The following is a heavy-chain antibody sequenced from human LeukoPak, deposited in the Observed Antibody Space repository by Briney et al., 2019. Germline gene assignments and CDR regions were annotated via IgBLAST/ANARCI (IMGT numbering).Heavy chain of an antibody. D-gene: IGHD4-17*01. CDR1: GFTFSSYA. CDR2: ISYDGSNK. V-gene: IGHV3-30-3*01. Sequence: GGSLRLSCSASGFTFSSYAMHWVRQAPGKGLEWVAVISYDGSNKYYADSVKGRFTISRDNSKNTLYLQMNSLRAEDTAVYYCARDPFYGDDLEYFQHWGQGTLVTVSS. CDR3: ARDPFYGDDLEYFQH. J-gene: IGHJ1*01.